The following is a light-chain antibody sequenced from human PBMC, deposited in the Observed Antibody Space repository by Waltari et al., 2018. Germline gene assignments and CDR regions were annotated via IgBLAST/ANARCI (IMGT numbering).Light chain of an antibody. Sequence: IVLTQSPGPLSLPPGERATPSCRASQNIGRYLVWYQQKPGQAPRLLIYEASRRATGIPDRFSGSGSGTDFSLTISRLEPEDFAVYYCQNHERLPATFGQGTKVEIK. V-gene: IGKV3-20*01. CDR1: QNIGRY. J-gene: IGKJ1*01. CDR3: QNHERLPAT. CDR2: EAS.